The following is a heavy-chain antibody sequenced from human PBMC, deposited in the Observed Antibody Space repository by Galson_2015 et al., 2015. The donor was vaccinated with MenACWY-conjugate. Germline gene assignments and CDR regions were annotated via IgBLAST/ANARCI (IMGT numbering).Heavy chain of an antibody. CDR2: ISYDGSNK. CDR1: GFTFSSYA. V-gene: IGHV3-30*04. CDR3: ARDGCGGDCYFVDY. Sequence: SLRLSCAASGFTFSSYAMHWVRQAPGKGLEWVAVISYDGSNKYYADSVKGRFTISRDNSKNTLYLQMNSLRAEDTAVYYCARDGCGGDCYFVDYWGQGTLVTVSS. J-gene: IGHJ4*02. D-gene: IGHD2-21*02.